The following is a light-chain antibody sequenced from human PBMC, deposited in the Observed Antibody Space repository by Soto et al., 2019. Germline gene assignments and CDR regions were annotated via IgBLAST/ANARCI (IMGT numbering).Light chain of an antibody. CDR2: GAS. V-gene: IGKV3-20*01. J-gene: IGKJ5*01. CDR3: QVYGPSPPIT. CDR1: QSVSNNY. Sequence: EIVFTQSPCTLSLSQGERATLSCRASQSVSNNYLAWYQQKPGQAPRLLIYGASNRATGIPDRFSGSGSGTDFTLTISSLGPEDFAVYYCQVYGPSPPITFGQGTRLEIK.